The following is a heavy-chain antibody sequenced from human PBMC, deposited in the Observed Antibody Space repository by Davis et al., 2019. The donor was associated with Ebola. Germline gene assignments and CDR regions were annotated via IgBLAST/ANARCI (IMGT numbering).Heavy chain of an antibody. J-gene: IGHJ4*02. Sequence: GESLKISCAASGFTFSNAWMSWVRQAPGKGLEWVGRIKSKTDGGTTDYAAPVKGRFTISRDDSKNTLYLLMNSLRADDTAVYYCAKEENGGLFDAWGQGTLVTVSS. D-gene: IGHD3-10*01. V-gene: IGHV3-15*01. CDR3: AKEENGGLFDA. CDR2: IKSKTDGGTT. CDR1: GFTFSNAW.